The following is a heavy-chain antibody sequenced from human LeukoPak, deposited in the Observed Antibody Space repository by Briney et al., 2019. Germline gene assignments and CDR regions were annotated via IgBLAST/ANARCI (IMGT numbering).Heavy chain of an antibody. V-gene: IGHV3-30*18. J-gene: IGHJ4*02. CDR3: AKDLEAVAAYYFDC. CDR2: ISYDGSNK. CDR1: GFTFSSYG. D-gene: IGHD6-19*01. Sequence: SGGSLRRSCAASGFTFSSYGMHWVRQAPGKGLEWVAVISYDGSNKYYAGSVKGRFTISRVNSKNTLYLQMNSLRAEDTAVYYCAKDLEAVAAYYFDCGGQGTLVTVSS.